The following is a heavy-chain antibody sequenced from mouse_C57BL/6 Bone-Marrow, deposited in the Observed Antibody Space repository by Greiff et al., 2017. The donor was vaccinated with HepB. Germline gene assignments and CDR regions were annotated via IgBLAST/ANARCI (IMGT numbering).Heavy chain of an antibody. D-gene: IGHD2-3*01. CDR2: IWSGGST. CDR1: GFSLTSYG. Sequence: QVQLKESGPGLVQPSQSLSITCTVSGFSLTSYGVHWVRQSPGKGLEWLGVIWSGGSTDYNAAFISRLSISKNNSKSQVFFKINSLQADDTAIYYFASSPPYDGYYVDYWGQGTTLTVSS. V-gene: IGHV2-2*01. J-gene: IGHJ2*01. CDR3: ASSPPYDGYYVDY.